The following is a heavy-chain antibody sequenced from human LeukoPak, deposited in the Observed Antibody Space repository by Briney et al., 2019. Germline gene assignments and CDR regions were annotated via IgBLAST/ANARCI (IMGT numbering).Heavy chain of an antibody. D-gene: IGHD3-10*01. Sequence: SETLSLTCTVSGGSISSYYWTWIRQPAGKGLEWIGRFYSTGSTNYNPSLKSRVTMSVDTSKNQFSLKLTSVTAADTAVYYCATAGPISGRHNYFDSWGQGTLVTVSS. V-gene: IGHV4-4*07. CDR2: FYSTGST. CDR3: ATAGPISGRHNYFDS. CDR1: GGSISSYY. J-gene: IGHJ4*02.